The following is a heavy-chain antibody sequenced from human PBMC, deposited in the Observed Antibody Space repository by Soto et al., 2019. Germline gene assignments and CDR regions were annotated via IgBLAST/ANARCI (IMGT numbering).Heavy chain of an antibody. CDR3: ARDRLRVSTIHYDYIDY. D-gene: IGHD3-3*01. V-gene: IGHV3-21*01. CDR2: ISSSSSYI. Sequence: GGSLRLSCAASGFTFSSYSMNWVRQAPGKGLEWVSSISSSSSYIYYADSVKGRFTISRDNAKNSLYLQMNSLRAEDTAVYYCARDRLRVSTIHYDYIDYWGQGTLVTVSS. CDR1: GFTFSSYS. J-gene: IGHJ4*02.